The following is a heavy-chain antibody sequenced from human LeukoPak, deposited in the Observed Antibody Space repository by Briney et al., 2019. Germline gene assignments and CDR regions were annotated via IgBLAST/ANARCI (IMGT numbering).Heavy chain of an antibody. CDR1: GFTFSSYA. D-gene: IGHD6-13*01. Sequence: GGSLRLSCAASGFTFSSYAMHWVRQAPGKGLEWVAVISYDGSNKYYADSVKGGFTISRDNSKKTLYLQMNSLRAEDTAVYYCAKDGQHSSSWYSFDYWGQGTLVTVSS. V-gene: IGHV3-30*07. CDR2: ISYDGSNK. J-gene: IGHJ4*02. CDR3: AKDGQHSSSWYSFDY.